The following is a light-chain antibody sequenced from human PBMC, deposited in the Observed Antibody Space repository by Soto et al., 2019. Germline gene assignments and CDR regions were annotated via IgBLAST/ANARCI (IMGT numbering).Light chain of an antibody. Sequence: QSVLTQPPSVSAAPGQRVTISCTGSSSNIGAGYNVTWYQQLPGTAPKLIIYEVSNRPSGVSNRFSGSKSGNTASLTISGLQAEDDTDYYCTSYTSSNTYVFGTGTKVTVL. CDR2: EVS. CDR1: SSNIGAGYN. V-gene: IGLV1-40*01. J-gene: IGLJ1*01. CDR3: TSYTSSNTYV.